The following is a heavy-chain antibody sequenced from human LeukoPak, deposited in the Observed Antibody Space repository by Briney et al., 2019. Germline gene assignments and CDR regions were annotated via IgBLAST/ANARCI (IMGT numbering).Heavy chain of an antibody. CDR1: GFTFSSYW. CDR2: INQDGSEE. J-gene: IGHJ4*02. CDR3: ARGQTPCPRTCLDY. V-gene: IGHV3-7*04. Sequence: GGSLRLSCVGSGFTFSSYWTTWIRQAPGKGLERVANINQDGSEENYVDSVRGRFTISRDNARNSLFLQMNSLRAEDTAVYYCARGQTPCPRTCLDYWGQGTLVTVSS. D-gene: IGHD1-14*01.